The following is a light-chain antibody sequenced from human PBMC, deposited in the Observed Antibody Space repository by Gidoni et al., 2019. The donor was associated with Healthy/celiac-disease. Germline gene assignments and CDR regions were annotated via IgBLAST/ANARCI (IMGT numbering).Light chain of an antibody. Sequence: EIVMTRSPATLSVSPGERATLSCRASQSVSSNLAWYQQKPGQAPRLLIYGASSGSGTEFTLTISSLQSEDFAVYYCQQYNNWPTWTFGQGTKVEIK. J-gene: IGKJ1*01. CDR1: QSVSSN. V-gene: IGKV3-15*01. CDR3: QQYNNWPTWT. CDR2: GAS.